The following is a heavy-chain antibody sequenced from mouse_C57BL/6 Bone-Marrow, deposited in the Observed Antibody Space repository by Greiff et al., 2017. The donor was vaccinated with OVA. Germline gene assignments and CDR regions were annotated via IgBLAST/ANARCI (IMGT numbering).Heavy chain of an antibody. Sequence: EVKLMESGAELVRPGASVKLSCTASGFNIKDDYMHWVKQRPEQGLEWIGWIDPENGDTEYASKFQGKATITADTSSNTAYLQLSSLTSEDTAVYYCTTWAQATAWFAYWGQGTLVTVSA. CDR1: GFNIKDDY. J-gene: IGHJ3*01. CDR2: IDPENGDT. V-gene: IGHV14-4*01. CDR3: TTWAQATAWFAY. D-gene: IGHD3-2*02.